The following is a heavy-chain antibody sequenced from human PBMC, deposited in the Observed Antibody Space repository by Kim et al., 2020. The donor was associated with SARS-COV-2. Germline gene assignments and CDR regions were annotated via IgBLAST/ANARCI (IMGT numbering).Heavy chain of an antibody. V-gene: IGHV1-2*02. CDR2: INPNSGDT. J-gene: IGHJ4*02. Sequence: ASVKVSCKASGYTFTGYYIHWVRQAPGQGLEWMGWINPNSGDTNYAQRFQGRVTMTRDTSTSTAYLEVGRLRSDDTAVYYCVRDLTFNNKDFWGQGTLVTVSS. CDR1: GYTFTGYY. CDR3: VRDLTFNNKDF.